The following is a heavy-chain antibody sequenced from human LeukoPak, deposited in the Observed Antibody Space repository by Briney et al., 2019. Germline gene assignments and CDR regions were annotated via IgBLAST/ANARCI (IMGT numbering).Heavy chain of an antibody. CDR1: GFNFSDSA. J-gene: IGHJ4*02. V-gene: IGHV3-73*01. CDR3: SSLPVTSSLLDC. CDR2: IRSKANGYAT. Sequence: GGSLRLSCAASGFNFSDSAMHWVRQASGKGLEWVGHIRSKANGYATAYAASVKGRFIISRDGSKNTAYLQMDSLKIDDTAVYYCSSLPVTSSLLDCWGQGTLVTVSS. D-gene: IGHD4-17*01.